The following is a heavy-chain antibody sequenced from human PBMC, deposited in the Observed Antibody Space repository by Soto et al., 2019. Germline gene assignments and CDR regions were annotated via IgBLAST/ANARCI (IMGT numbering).Heavy chain of an antibody. J-gene: IGHJ5*02. CDR2: IKQDGSDK. Sequence: GGSLRLSFAASGFTFSSYWMSWVRQATGKWLEWVYNIKQDGSDKYYVYSVKGRFTISRDNANNSLYLQINSLRAEDTAVYSCARDRPRRDWFDPWGQGTLVTVSS. D-gene: IGHD6-6*01. V-gene: IGHV3-7*01. CDR3: ARDRPRRDWFDP. CDR1: GFTFSSYW.